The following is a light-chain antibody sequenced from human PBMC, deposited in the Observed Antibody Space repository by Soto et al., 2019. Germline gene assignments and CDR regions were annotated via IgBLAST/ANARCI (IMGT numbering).Light chain of an antibody. CDR1: QSISSY. J-gene: IGKJ1*01. Sequence: DIQMTQSPSSLSASVGDRVTITCRASQSISSYLNWFRHKPGKAPQLLIQTASTLVRETPSRFSGSGSGTDFLLTINNLQPEDFATYYCLQASTFPRTFGQGTKVAIK. V-gene: IGKV1-39*01. CDR3: LQASTFPRT. CDR2: TAS.